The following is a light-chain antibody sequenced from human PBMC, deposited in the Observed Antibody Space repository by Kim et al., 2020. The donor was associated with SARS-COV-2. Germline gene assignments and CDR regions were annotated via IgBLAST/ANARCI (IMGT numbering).Light chain of an antibody. Sequence: EIVMTQSPATVSVSPGERATLSCRASQSVSSNLAWYQQKPGQAPRLLIYAASIRATDIPARFSGSGSGTEFTLTISILQSEDFAVYYCQQYNNWPRTFGQGTKVDIK. CDR1: QSVSSN. CDR2: AAS. J-gene: IGKJ1*01. V-gene: IGKV3D-15*03. CDR3: QQYNNWPRT.